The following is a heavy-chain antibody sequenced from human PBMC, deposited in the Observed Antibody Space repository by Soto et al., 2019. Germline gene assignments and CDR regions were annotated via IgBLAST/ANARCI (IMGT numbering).Heavy chain of an antibody. J-gene: IGHJ6*02. CDR1: GYSFTSYW. V-gene: IGHV5-10-1*01. CDR2: IDPSDSYT. CDR3: ARHIAADLYYYYYGMDV. D-gene: IGHD6-25*01. Sequence: PGESLKISCKGSGYSFTSYWISWVRQMPGKGLEWMGRIDPSDSYTNYSPSFQGHVTISADKSISTAYLQWSSLKASDTAMYYCARHIAADLYYYYYGMDVWGQGTTVTVSS.